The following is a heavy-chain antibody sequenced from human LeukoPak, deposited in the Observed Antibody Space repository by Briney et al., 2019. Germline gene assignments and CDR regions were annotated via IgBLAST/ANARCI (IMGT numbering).Heavy chain of an antibody. J-gene: IGHJ2*01. CDR3: ARHLYYSASAFWYIDL. Sequence: SETLSLTCTLSGGSISSSDHYWVWIRQSPGKGLEWIGSVSQSGNIYYKSSLKSRVTVSIDTSKNEFSLILTSVTAADTAEYYCARHLYYSASAFWYIDLWGRGTLVIVSP. CDR2: VSQSGNI. CDR1: GGSISSSDHY. V-gene: IGHV4-39*01. D-gene: IGHD3-10*01.